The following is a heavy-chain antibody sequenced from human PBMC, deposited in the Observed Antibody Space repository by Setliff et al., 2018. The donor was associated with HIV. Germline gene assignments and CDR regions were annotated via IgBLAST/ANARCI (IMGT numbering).Heavy chain of an antibody. CDR3: ARLRVSSSSRTFDH. CDR1: GGSISNQY. CDR2: IYYSGTT. J-gene: IGHJ4*02. D-gene: IGHD6-6*01. Sequence: SETLSLTCTVSGGSISNQYWSWIRQPQGKGLEWIGYIYYSGTTHYNPSLKSRVAMSVDTSKNQFSLDLTSVTPADTAVYYCARLRVSSSSRTFDHWGQGILGTVPQ. V-gene: IGHV4-59*11.